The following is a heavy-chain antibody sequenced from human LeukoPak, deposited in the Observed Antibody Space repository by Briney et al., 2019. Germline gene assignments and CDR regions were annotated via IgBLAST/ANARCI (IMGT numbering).Heavy chain of an antibody. V-gene: IGHV3-30-3*01. CDR3: ARGDYGDYALDV. CDR1: GFTFSNYA. J-gene: IGHJ6*02. Sequence: PGGSLRLSCAASGFTFSNYAMHWVRQATGKGLEWVAVISNDGSNKYYADSVMGRFTISRDKSKNTLYLQMNSLRAEDTAVYYCARGDYGDYALDVWGQGTTVTVSS. D-gene: IGHD4-17*01. CDR2: ISNDGSNK.